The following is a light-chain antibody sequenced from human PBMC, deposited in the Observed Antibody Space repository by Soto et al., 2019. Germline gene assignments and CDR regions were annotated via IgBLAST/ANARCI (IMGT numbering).Light chain of an antibody. Sequence: DIQMTQSPSTLSASVGDRVTITCRASQSINTWLAWYQQKPGKAPKLLIYRASTLESGVPSRFSGSGSGTEFTLTSSSLQPADFSTYYCQHYNTYSGTFGPGTKVDI. CDR1: QSINTW. V-gene: IGKV1-5*03. CDR2: RAS. CDR3: QHYNTYSGT. J-gene: IGKJ3*01.